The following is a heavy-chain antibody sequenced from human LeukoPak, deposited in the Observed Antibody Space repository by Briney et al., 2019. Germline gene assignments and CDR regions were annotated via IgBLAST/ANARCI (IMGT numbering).Heavy chain of an antibody. CDR1: GFTFSSYG. Sequence: PGGSLRLSCAASGFTFSSYGMHWVRQAPGKGLEWVAVIWYDGSNKYYADSVKGRFTISRDNAKNSLYLQMNSLRAEDTAVYYCTRGRLSYWGQGTLVTVSS. CDR2: IWYDGSNK. CDR3: TRGRLSY. D-gene: IGHD6-25*01. J-gene: IGHJ4*02. V-gene: IGHV3-33*01.